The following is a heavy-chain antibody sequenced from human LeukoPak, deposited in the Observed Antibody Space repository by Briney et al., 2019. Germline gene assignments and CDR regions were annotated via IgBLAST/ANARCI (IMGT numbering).Heavy chain of an antibody. CDR3: ARLPGYCSSNSCYKMTIPFDY. CDR2: ISGSGGST. V-gene: IGHV3-23*01. D-gene: IGHD2-2*02. CDR1: GFTFSSFA. Sequence: PGGSLRLSCAASGFTFSSFALSWVRQAPGKGLEWVSSISGSGGSTSYADSVKGRFTISRDISTNTLYLQMNSLRAEDTAVYYCARLPGYCSSNSCYKMTIPFDYWGQGTLVTVSS. J-gene: IGHJ4*02.